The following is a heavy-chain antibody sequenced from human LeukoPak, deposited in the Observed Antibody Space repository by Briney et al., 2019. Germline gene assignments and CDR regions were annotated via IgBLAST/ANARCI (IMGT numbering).Heavy chain of an antibody. D-gene: IGHD3-16*02. CDR3: ARDAKNPALGAFDI. CDR2: IYYSGST. Sequence: PSETLSLTCTVSGGSISSGGYYWSWIRQHPGKGLEWIGYIYYSGSTYYNPSLKSRVTISVDTSKNQFSLKLSSVTAADTAVYYCARDAKNPALGAFDIWGQGAMVTVSS. J-gene: IGHJ3*02. CDR1: GGSISSGGYY. V-gene: IGHV4-31*03.